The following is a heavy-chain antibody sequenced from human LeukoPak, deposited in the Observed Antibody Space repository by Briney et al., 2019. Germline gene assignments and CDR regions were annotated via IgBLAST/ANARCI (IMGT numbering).Heavy chain of an antibody. CDR2: INAGNGNT. CDR1: GYTFTSYA. Sequence: GASVKVSCKASGYTFTSYAMHWVRQAPGQRLEWMGWINAGNGNTKHSQEFQGRVTITRDTSASTAYMELSSLRSEDMAVYYCARFDSSGGGLDYWGQGTLVTVSS. CDR3: ARFDSSGGGLDY. V-gene: IGHV1-3*03. J-gene: IGHJ4*02. D-gene: IGHD6-19*01.